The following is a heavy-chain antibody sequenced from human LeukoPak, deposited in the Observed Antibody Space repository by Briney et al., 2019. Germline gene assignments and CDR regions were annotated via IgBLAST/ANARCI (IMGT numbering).Heavy chain of an antibody. J-gene: IGHJ5*02. Sequence: PSVKVSCKASGYTFTTYAIHWVRQAPGRSLEWMGRINAGNGGAKYSQNFHDRITITRDTSASTVYMELTSLRSEDTAVYYCGKSAPSGFDPWGQGTLVTVSS. CDR1: GYTFTTYA. CDR2: INAGNGGA. V-gene: IGHV1-3*01. CDR3: GKSAPSGFDP.